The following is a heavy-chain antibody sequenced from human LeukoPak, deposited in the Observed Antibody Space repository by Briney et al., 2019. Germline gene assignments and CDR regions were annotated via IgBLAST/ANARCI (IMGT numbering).Heavy chain of an antibody. V-gene: IGHV4-34*01. CDR1: GFTVSSNY. CDR2: INHSGST. J-gene: IGHJ4*02. CDR3: ARQWLSFTTLDY. D-gene: IGHD3-22*01. Sequence: PGGSLRLSCAASGFTVSSNYMSWVRQAPGKGLEWIGEINHSGSTNYNPSLKSRVTISVDTSKNQFSLKLSSVTAADTAVYYCARQWLSFTTLDYWGQGTLVTVSS.